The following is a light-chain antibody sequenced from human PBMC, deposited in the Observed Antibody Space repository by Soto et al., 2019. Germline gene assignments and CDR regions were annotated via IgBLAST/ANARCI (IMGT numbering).Light chain of an antibody. CDR3: SSYTTSTTRV. CDR1: DNDVGVYNY. J-gene: IGLJ3*02. V-gene: IGLV2-14*01. CDR2: DVT. Sequence: QSVLTQPVSVSGSPGQSITIYCTGTDNDVGVYNYVSWYQQHPGKAPKLIIYDVTNRPSGVSNRFSGSKSGNTASLTISGLQAEDEADYYCSSYTTSTTRVFGGGTKLTVL.